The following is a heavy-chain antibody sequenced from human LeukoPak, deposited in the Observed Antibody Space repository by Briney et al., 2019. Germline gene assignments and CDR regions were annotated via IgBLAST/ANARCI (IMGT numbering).Heavy chain of an antibody. V-gene: IGHV1-69*04. CDR3: ARGGPYYDFWSGPTNDY. Sequence: SVKVSCKASGGTFSSYAISWVRQAPGQGLEWMGRIIPILGIANYAQKFQGRVTITADKSTSTAYMELSSLRSEDTAVYYCARGGPYYDFWSGPTNDYWGQGTLVTVSS. CDR2: IIPILGIA. CDR1: GGTFSSYA. D-gene: IGHD3-3*01. J-gene: IGHJ4*02.